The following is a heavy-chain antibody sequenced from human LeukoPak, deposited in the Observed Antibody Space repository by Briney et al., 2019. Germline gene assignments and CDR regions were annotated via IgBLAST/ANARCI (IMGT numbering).Heavy chain of an antibody. CDR3: AKDLVAYGEYDHYYYGMDV. V-gene: IGHV3-30*18. J-gene: IGHJ6*02. CDR2: ISYDGSDK. D-gene: IGHD4-17*01. CDR1: GFTFSTYG. Sequence: GGSLRLSCAASGFTFSTYGMHWVRKAPGKGLEWVAVISYDGSDKYYADSVKGRFTISRDNSKNTLYLQMNSLRAEDTAVFYCAKDLVAYGEYDHYYYGMDVWGQGTTVTVSS.